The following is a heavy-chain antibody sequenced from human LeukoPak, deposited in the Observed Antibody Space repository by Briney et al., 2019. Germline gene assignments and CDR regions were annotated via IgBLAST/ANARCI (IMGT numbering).Heavy chain of an antibody. CDR1: GFTFSSYA. CDR2: ISYDGSNK. J-gene: IGHJ3*02. Sequence: GGSLRLSCAASGFTFSSYAMHWVRQAPGKGLEWVAVISYDGSNKYYADSVKGRFTISRDNSKNTLYLQMNSLRAEDTAVYYCARKAAGHDAFDIWGQGTMVTVSS. D-gene: IGHD6-13*01. CDR3: ARKAAGHDAFDI. V-gene: IGHV3-30-3*01.